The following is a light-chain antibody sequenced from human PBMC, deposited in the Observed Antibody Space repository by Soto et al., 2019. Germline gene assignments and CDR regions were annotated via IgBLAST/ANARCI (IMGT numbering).Light chain of an antibody. CDR3: QQYGSSPYT. Sequence: ETVMTQSPGTLSLSPGERATLSCRASQSVSSSYLAWYQQKPDQAPRLLIYGTSSRATGFRDRFSGSGSGTDFTLTISRLEDEAFAVYYYQQYGSSPYTFGQGTKLEIK. V-gene: IGKV3-20*01. CDR2: GTS. CDR1: QSVSSSY. J-gene: IGKJ2*01.